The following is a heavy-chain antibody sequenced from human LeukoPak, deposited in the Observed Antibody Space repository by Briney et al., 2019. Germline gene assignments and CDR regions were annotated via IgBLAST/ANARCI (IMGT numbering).Heavy chain of an antibody. CDR3: ARDNIAAAES. CDR2: IYYSGST. CDR1: GGSISSSSYY. D-gene: IGHD6-13*01. J-gene: IGHJ5*02. V-gene: IGHV4-39*07. Sequence: PSETLSLTCTVSGGSISSSSYYWGWIRQPPGKGLEWIGSIYYSGSTYYNPSLKSRVTMSVDTSKNQFSLKLSSVTAADTAVYYCARDNIAAAESWGQGTLVTVSS.